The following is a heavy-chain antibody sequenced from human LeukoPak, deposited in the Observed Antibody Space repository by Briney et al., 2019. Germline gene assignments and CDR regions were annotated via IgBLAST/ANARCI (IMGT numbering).Heavy chain of an antibody. CDR1: GFTVSSNY. CDR3: ARDYVGDV. CDR2: IYRGGAI. J-gene: IGHJ6*04. V-gene: IGHV3-66*02. Sequence: PGGSLRLSCAASGFTVSSNYVSWVRQAPGEGLEWVAVIYRGGAIFYADSVKGRFTISRDSSKNTLDLQMNSLRAEDTAVYYCARDYVGDVWGKGTTVTVSS. D-gene: IGHD3-16*01.